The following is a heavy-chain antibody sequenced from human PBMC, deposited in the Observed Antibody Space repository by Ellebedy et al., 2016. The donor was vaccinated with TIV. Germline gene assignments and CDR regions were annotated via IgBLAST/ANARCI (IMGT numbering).Heavy chain of an antibody. CDR1: GDSISRYT. CDR3: AVFIKARDGFDP. V-gene: IGHV4-59*01. CDR2: VYYSGST. J-gene: IGHJ5*02. D-gene: IGHD3-10*01. Sequence: PSETLSLTCTVSGDSISRYTWHWIRQTPGRGLEWIGYVYYSGSTNYNPSLKNRVTMSVDTSKSQASLKLNSLTAADTAIYYCAVFIKARDGFDPWGQGTLVTVSA.